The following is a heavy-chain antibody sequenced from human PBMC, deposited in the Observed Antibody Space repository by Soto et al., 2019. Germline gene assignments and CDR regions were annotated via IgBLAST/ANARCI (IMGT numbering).Heavy chain of an antibody. V-gene: IGHV1-18*01. D-gene: IGHD3-22*01. CDR2: IRAYNGNP. J-gene: IGHJ4*02. Sequence: QVQLVQSGAAVKKPGASVKVSCKASGYTFTSYGISWVRQAPGQGLEWMGWIRAYNGNPNYAQKLQGRVTMNTDTSTSTAYMELRSLRSDDTAVYYCARGDQYYYASSGDYYRGTGSFDYCGKGTLVTVSS. CDR1: GYTFTSYG. CDR3: ARGDQYYYASSGDYYRGTGSFDY.